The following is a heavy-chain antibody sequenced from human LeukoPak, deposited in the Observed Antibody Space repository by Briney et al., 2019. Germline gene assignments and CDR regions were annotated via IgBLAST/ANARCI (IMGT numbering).Heavy chain of an antibody. CDR3: AGQAYDYVWGSYRYSSP. CDR1: GGSISSSSYY. D-gene: IGHD3-16*02. V-gene: IGHV4-39*01. J-gene: IGHJ5*02. CDR2: IYYSGST. Sequence: SETLSLTCTVSGGSISSSSYYWGWIRQPPAKGLEWIGSIYYSGSTYYNPSLKSRVTISVDTSKNQFSLKLSSVTAADTAVYYCAGQAYDYVWGSYRYSSPWGQGTLVTVSS.